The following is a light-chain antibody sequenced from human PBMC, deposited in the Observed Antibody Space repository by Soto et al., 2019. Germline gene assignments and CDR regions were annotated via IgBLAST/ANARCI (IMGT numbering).Light chain of an antibody. CDR3: QQRSDWPPFT. CDR2: DAS. J-gene: IGKJ3*01. V-gene: IGKV3-11*01. CDR1: QSVSNY. Sequence: IVLTRSPATLSLAPGERATLSCRASQSVSNYLGWYQQKPGQAPRLLIYDASNRATGIPVRFSGSGSGTNFTLTISSLEPEDFAVYYCQQRSDWPPFTFGPGTKVDIK.